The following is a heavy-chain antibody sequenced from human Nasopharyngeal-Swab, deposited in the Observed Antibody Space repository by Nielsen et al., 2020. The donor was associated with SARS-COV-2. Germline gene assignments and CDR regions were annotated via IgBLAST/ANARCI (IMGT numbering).Heavy chain of an antibody. Sequence: SGPTLVKPTETLTLTCTVSGFSLSNARMGVSWIRQPPGTALEWLAHIFSNDEKSYSTSLKSRLTISKDTSKSQVVLTMTNMDPVDTATYYCARMALSGYGDYFDDYYYGMDVWGQGTTVTVSS. J-gene: IGHJ6*02. V-gene: IGHV2-26*01. D-gene: IGHD4-17*01. CDR2: IFSNDEK. CDR3: ARMALSGYGDYFDDYYYGMDV. CDR1: GFSLSNARMG.